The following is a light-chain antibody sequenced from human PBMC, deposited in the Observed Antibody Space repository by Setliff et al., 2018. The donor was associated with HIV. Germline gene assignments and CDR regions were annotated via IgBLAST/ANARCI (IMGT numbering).Light chain of an antibody. V-gene: IGLV1-40*01. J-gene: IGLJ1*01. CDR3: QSYDSSLSGSYV. CDR1: SSNIGAGYD. Sequence: QSVLTQPPSVSGAPGQRVTISCTGSSSNIGAGYDVHSYQQLPGTSPKILIYGNSNRPSGVPDRFSGSKSGTSASLAITGLQAEDEADYYCQSYDSSLSGSYVFGTGTKVTVL. CDR2: GNS.